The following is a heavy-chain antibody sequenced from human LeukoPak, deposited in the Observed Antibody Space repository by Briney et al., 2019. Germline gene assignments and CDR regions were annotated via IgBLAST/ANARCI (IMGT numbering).Heavy chain of an antibody. CDR2: ISGSSSTM. CDR1: GFIFSDHH. D-gene: IGHD4-17*01. V-gene: IGHV3-48*02. CDR3: ARDTYGDYSFDY. J-gene: IGHJ4*02. Sequence: PGGSLRLSCAGSGFIFSDHHMDWVRQAPGKGLEWVSYISGSSSTMYYADSVKGRFTISRDNAKNSLYLQMNSLRDEDTAVYYCARDTYGDYSFDYWGQGTLVTVSS.